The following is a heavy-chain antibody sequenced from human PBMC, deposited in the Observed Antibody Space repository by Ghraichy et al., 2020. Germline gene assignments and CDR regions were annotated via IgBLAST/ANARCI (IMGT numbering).Heavy chain of an antibody. CDR1: GGSISSYY. CDR2: IYYSGST. D-gene: IGHD3-16*02. V-gene: IGHV4-59*01. J-gene: IGHJ5*02. CDR3: ARDLGDYDYVWGSYRYPT. Sequence: SETLSLTCTVSGGSISSYYWSWIRQPPGKGLEWIGYIYYSGSTNYNPSLKSRVTISVDTSKNQFSLKLSSVTAADTAVYYCARDLGDYDYVWGSYRYPTWGQGTLVTVSS.